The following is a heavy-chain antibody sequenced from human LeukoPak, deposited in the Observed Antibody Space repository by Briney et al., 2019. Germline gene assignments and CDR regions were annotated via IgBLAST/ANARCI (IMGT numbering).Heavy chain of an antibody. D-gene: IGHD3-16*01. V-gene: IGHV3-30*18. Sequence: GGSLRLSCAASGFTFSSYGMHWVRQAPGKGLEWVAVISYDGSNKYYADSVKGRFTISRDNSKNTLYLQMNSLRAEDTAVYYCAKDGGGPLGYFDYWGQGTLVTVSS. CDR3: AKDGGGPLGYFDY. CDR2: ISYDGSNK. J-gene: IGHJ4*02. CDR1: GFTFSSYG.